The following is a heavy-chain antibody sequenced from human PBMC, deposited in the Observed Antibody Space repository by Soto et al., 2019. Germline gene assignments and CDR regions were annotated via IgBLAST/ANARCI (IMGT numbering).Heavy chain of an antibody. V-gene: IGHV3-30-3*01. D-gene: IGHD5-18*01. CDR3: ARDMGYSYRTGYGLDV. CDR1: GFNFGSYA. CDR2: ISFDGSNK. Sequence: PGGSLRLSCEASGFNFGSYAMHWVRQTPGKGLEWVAVISFDGSNKFYAESVKGRITISRDNSKNTLFLQMNSLRPEDTAVYYCARDMGYSYRTGYGLDVWGQGTTVTV. J-gene: IGHJ6*02.